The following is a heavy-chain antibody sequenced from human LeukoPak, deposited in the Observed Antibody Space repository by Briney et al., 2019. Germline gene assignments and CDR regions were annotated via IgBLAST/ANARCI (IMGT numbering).Heavy chain of an antibody. D-gene: IGHD3-10*01. J-gene: IGHJ4*02. V-gene: IGHV3-23*01. CDR2: ISGSGGST. Sequence: GGSLRLSCAASGFTFSSYAMSWVRQAPGKGLEWVSAISGSGGSTYYADSVKGRFTISGDNSKNTLYLQMNSLRAEDTAVYYCAKAHDDYGSGPFDYWGQGTLVTVSS. CDR3: AKAHDDYGSGPFDY. CDR1: GFTFSSYA.